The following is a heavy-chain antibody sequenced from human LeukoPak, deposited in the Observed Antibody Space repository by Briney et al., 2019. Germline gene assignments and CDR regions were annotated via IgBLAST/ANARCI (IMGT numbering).Heavy chain of an antibody. D-gene: IGHD3-10*01. CDR1: GGSFSGYY. J-gene: IGHJ4*02. Sequence: SETLSLTCAVYGGSFSGYYWSWIRQPPGKGLEWIGEINHSGSTNYNPSLKSRVTISVDTSKNQFSLKLSSVTAADTAVYYCASAEYGSGSYFGYWGQGTLVTVSS. CDR2: INHSGST. CDR3: ASAEYGSGSYFGY. V-gene: IGHV4-34*01.